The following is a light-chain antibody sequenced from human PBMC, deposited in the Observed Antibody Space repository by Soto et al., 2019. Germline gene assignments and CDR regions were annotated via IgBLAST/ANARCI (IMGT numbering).Light chain of an antibody. CDR3: ISDKTDDTFV. CDR1: RSDNGASNS. J-gene: IGLJ1*01. CDR2: EAT. Sequence: QSVLTQPASVSGSAGQSITISCAGTRSDNGASNSVSWYQHLPGRSPTLIIYEATNRPSGVSERFSGSKAGDTASLTISGLQADDEAEYFCISDKTDDTFVFGSGTKVTVL. V-gene: IGLV2-14*01.